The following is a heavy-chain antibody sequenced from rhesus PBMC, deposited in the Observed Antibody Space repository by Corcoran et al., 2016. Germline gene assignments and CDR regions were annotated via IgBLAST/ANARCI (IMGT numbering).Heavy chain of an antibody. D-gene: IGHD6-25*01. CDR3: ARDSWGYSGSWNFGY. V-gene: IGHV3S18*01. Sequence: EVQLVESGGGLAKPGGSLRLSCAASGFSFSDYYMYWVRQAPGKGLGWVYGISYTGGRPNYANSVKGRFSISRENAKNTLYLQMDSLRAEDTAVYYCARDSWGYSGSWNFGYWGQGVLVTVSS. CDR1: GFSFSDYY. CDR2: ISYTGGRP. J-gene: IGHJ4*01.